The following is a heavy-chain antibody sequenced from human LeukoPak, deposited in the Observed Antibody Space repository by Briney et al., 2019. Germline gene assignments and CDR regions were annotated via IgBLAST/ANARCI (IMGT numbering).Heavy chain of an antibody. Sequence: PGGSLRLSCAASGFTFSDYYMSWIRQAPGKGLEWVSYISSSGSTIYYADSVKGRFTISRDNAKNSLYLQMISLRAEDTAVYYCARRKGYCSSTRKCYYFDYWGQGTLVTVSS. CDR2: ISSSGSTI. V-gene: IGHV3-11*01. D-gene: IGHD2-2*01. CDR1: GFTFSDYY. CDR3: ARRKGYCSSTRKCYYFDY. J-gene: IGHJ4*02.